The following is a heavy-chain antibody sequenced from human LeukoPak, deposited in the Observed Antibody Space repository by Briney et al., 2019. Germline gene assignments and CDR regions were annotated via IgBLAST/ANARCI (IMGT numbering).Heavy chain of an antibody. V-gene: IGHV3-53*01. D-gene: IGHD3-10*01. J-gene: IGHJ4*02. CDR1: GFSVGSSY. CDR2: IHSDGRT. CDR3: AREGYYGSPRPLDY. Sequence: AGSLTLSXAVSGFSVGSSYVSWVRQAPGKGLEWVSGIHSDGRTYYAVSVKGRFTISRDNSKNTLYLQMNSLRAEDAALYYCAREGYYGSPRPLDYWGQGALVTVSS.